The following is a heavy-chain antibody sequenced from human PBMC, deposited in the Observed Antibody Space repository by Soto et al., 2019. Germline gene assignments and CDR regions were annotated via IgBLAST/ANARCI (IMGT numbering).Heavy chain of an antibody. Sequence: EVQLLESGGDSVQPGGSVRLSCAGSGFTFINYAMNWVRQAPGKGLEWVSTISGGGDATFFADSVRGRFTFARDNSKNTGNLKMNSVGVDETAVYYCARKVVGSTSRPDYWYFDLWGRGTLVTVSS. CDR3: ARKVVGSTSRPDYWYFDL. CDR2: ISGGGDAT. CDR1: GFTFINYA. D-gene: IGHD2-21*01. V-gene: IGHV3-23*01. J-gene: IGHJ2*01.